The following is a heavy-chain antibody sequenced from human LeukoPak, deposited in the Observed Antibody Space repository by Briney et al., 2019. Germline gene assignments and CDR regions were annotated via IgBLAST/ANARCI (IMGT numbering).Heavy chain of an antibody. Sequence: PGGSLRLSYAASGFTFSNYAMSWVRQAPGKGLEWVSSISSSSYIYYADSVKGRFTISRDNAKNSLYLQMNSLRAEDTAVYYCAKGVVAARIDYWGQGTLVTVSS. J-gene: IGHJ4*02. CDR3: AKGVVAARIDY. V-gene: IGHV3-21*01. D-gene: IGHD6-6*01. CDR1: GFTFSNYA. CDR2: ISSSSYI.